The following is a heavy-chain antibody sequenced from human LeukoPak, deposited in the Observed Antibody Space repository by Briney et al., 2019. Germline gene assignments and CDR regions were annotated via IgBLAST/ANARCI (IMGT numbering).Heavy chain of an antibody. CDR2: IIPIFGTA. CDR3: ARGHYDSSGYSLDY. V-gene: IGHV1-69*13. CDR1: GGTFSSYA. J-gene: IGHJ4*02. Sequence: ASVKVSCKASGGTFSSYAISWVRQAPGQGLEWMGGIIPIFGTADYAQKFQGRVTITADESTSTAYMELSSLRSEDTAVYYCARGHYDSSGYSLDYWGQGTLVTVSS. D-gene: IGHD3-22*01.